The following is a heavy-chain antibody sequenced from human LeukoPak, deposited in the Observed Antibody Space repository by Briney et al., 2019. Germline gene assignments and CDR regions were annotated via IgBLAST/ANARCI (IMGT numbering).Heavy chain of an antibody. D-gene: IGHD2-21*02. CDR1: GGSISSSRFY. Sequence: SETLSLTCTVSGGSISSSRFYWGWVRQPPGKGLEWIGTIYYSASPYYNPSLKSRTTTSVDTSKNQFSLNLSSLTAADTPVSYRARLFPPYGGCDCQHTFDSGGEGTLVTVPS. V-gene: IGHV4-39*01. CDR3: ARLFPPYGGCDCQHTFDS. J-gene: IGHJ4*02. CDR2: IYYSASP.